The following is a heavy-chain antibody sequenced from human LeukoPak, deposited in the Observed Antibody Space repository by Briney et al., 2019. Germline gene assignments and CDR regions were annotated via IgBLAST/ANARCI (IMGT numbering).Heavy chain of an antibody. J-gene: IGHJ4*02. CDR1: GFTFSSYA. CDR3: AADGYCSGGSCYSIPDY. V-gene: IGHV3-23*01. D-gene: IGHD2-15*01. Sequence: GGSLRLSCAASGFTFSSYAMSWVRQAPGKGLEWGSAISGSGGSTYYADSVKGRFTISRDNSKNTLYLQMNSLRAEDTAVYYCAADGYCSGGSCYSIPDYWSQGTLVTVSS. CDR2: ISGSGGST.